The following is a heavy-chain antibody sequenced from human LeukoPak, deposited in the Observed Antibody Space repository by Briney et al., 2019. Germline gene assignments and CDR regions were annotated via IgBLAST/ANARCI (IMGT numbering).Heavy chain of an antibody. CDR2: INHSGST. Sequence: PSETLSLTCAVYGGSFSGYYWSWIRQPPGKGLEWIGEINHSGSTNYNPSLKSRVTISVDTSKNQFSLKLSSVTAEDTAVYYCARGRGRFDYWGQGTLVTVSS. V-gene: IGHV4-34*01. J-gene: IGHJ4*02. CDR3: ARGRGRFDY. CDR1: GGSFSGYY.